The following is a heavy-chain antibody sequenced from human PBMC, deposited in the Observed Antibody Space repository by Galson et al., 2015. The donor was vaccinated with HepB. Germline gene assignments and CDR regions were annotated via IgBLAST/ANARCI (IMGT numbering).Heavy chain of an antibody. J-gene: IGHJ4*02. D-gene: IGHD6-13*01. CDR2: NSTYNGNT. CDR3: ARQIAAALDH. Sequence: SVKVSCKASGYTFSSYGISWVRQAPGQGLEWMGWNSTYNGNTKYAQKLQGRVSMTTDTSTTTAYMELRSLRSDDTAVYYCARQIAAALDHWGQGALVTVSS. CDR1: GYTFSSYG. V-gene: IGHV1-18*04.